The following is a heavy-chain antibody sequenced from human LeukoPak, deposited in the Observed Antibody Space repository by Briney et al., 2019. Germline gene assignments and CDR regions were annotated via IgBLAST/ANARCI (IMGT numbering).Heavy chain of an antibody. Sequence: GGSLRLSCAASGFTFSNYGMHWVRQAPGKGLEWVAVISYDGSNKYYADSVKGRFTISRDNSKNTLYLQMNSLRAEDTAVYYCAKALGYSYGTDYWGQETLVTVSS. CDR1: GFTFSNYG. D-gene: IGHD5-18*01. CDR3: AKALGYSYGTDY. CDR2: ISYDGSNK. V-gene: IGHV3-30*18. J-gene: IGHJ4*02.